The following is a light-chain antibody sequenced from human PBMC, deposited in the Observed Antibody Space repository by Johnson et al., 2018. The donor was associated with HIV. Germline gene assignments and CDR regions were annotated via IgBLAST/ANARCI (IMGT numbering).Light chain of an antibody. CDR1: SSNIGNNY. CDR3: GTWDTSLSARGV. J-gene: IGLJ1*01. Sequence: QSVLTQPPSVSAAPGQKVTISCSGSSSNIGNNYVSWYQHLPGTAPKLFIYDNNKRPSGIPDRFSGSKSGTSATLGITGLQTGDEADYYCGTWDTSLSARGVFGTGTKVTVL. V-gene: IGLV1-51*01. CDR2: DNN.